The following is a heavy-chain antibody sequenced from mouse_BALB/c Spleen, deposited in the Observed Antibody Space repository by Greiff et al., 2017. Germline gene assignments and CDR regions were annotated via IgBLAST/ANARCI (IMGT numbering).Heavy chain of an antibody. CDR2: ISRGGST. J-gene: IGHJ4*01. CDR1: GFTFSSYA. V-gene: IGHV5-6-5*01. CDR3: ARGLYYGYEGAMDY. Sequence: EVQGVESGGGLVKPGGSLKLSCAASGFTFSSYAMSWVRQTPEKRLEWVASISRGGSTYYPDSVKGRFTISRDNARNILYLQMSSLRSEDTAMYYCARGLYYGYEGAMDYWGQGTAGTVSS. D-gene: IGHD1-2*01.